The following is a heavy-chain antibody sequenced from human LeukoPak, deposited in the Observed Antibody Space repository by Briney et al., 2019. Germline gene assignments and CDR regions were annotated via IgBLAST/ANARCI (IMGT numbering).Heavy chain of an antibody. J-gene: IGHJ4*02. CDR1: GDSIGGYY. CDR2: IYDGGST. CDR3: ARRIVDSGYDCLDY. D-gene: IGHD5-12*01. Sequence: SETLSLTCTVSGDSIGGYYWSWIRQSPGKGLEWMGNIYDGGSTNYNPSLMSRVTISVDTSKNQLSLSLKSVTAADTALYYCARRIVDSGYDCLDYWGQGTPVTVSS. V-gene: IGHV4-59*01.